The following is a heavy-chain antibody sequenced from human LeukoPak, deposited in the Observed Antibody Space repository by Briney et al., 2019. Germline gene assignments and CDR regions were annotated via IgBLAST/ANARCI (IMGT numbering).Heavy chain of an antibody. CDR2: IYPGDSET. CDR3: ARRPGSGYYEVTGWYFDY. Sequence: GESLQISCQGSGSSFTTYWIGWARPLPGKGLEWMGVIYPGDSETRYSPSFQGQVTISADKSISTAYLHWSSLKASDTAMYYCARRPGSGYYEVTGWYFDYWGQGTPVTVSS. CDR1: GSSFTTYW. V-gene: IGHV5-51*01. J-gene: IGHJ4*02. D-gene: IGHD3-3*01.